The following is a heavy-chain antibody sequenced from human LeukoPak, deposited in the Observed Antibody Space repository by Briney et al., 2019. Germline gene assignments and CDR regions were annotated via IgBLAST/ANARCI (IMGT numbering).Heavy chain of an antibody. V-gene: IGHV4-4*07. Sequence: PSETLSLTCVVSSASVTSHYWAWIRQPAGKGLEWVGRVHFSGSTNYNPSLRSRVAISPDKSKNELSLTLKSVSAADTAVYYCTRDESSRDDSGAYHYWGRGVLVTVSS. J-gene: IGHJ4*02. D-gene: IGHD3-22*01. CDR1: SASVTSHY. CDR2: VHFSGST. CDR3: TRDESSRDDSGAYHY.